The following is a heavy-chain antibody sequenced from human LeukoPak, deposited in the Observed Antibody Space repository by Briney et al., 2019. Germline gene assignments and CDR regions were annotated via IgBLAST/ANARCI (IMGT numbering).Heavy chain of an antibody. CDR2: IIPIFGTA. CDR3: ASNAPGDILTGYYIDY. J-gene: IGHJ4*02. V-gene: IGHV1-69*13. Sequence: SVXXSXKASXGTFSSYAISWVRQAPGQGLEWMGGIIPIFGTANYAQKFQGRVTITADESTSTAYMELSSLRSEDTAVYYCASNAPGDILTGYYIDYWGQGTLVTVSS. D-gene: IGHD3-9*01. CDR1: XGTFSSYA.